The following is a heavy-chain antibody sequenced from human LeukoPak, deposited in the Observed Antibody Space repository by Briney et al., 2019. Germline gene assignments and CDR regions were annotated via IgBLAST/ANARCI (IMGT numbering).Heavy chain of an antibody. V-gene: IGHV4-4*02. CDR3: ASSGSGYETSYFDY. CDR1: GGSISSSNW. D-gene: IGHD5-12*01. CDR2: IYHSGST. J-gene: IGHJ4*02. Sequence: PSETLSLTCAVSGGSISSSNWWSWVRQPPGKGLEWIGEIYHSGSTNYNPSLKSRVTISVDTSKNQFSLKLSSVTAADTAVYYCASSGSGYETSYFDYWGQGTLVTVSS.